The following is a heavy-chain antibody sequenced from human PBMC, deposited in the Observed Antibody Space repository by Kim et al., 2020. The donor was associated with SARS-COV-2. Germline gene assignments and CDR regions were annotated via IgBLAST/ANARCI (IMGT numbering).Heavy chain of an antibody. Sequence: SETLSLTCTVSGGSISSGGYYWSWIRQHPGKGLEWIGYIYYSGSTYYNPSLKSRVTISVDTSKNQFSLKLSSVTAADTAVYYCARGNYDYVWGSPQDYYYYGMDVWGQGTTVTVSS. CDR3: ARGNYDYVWGSPQDYYYYGMDV. D-gene: IGHD3-16*01. V-gene: IGHV4-31*03. CDR1: GGSISSGGYY. J-gene: IGHJ6*02. CDR2: IYYSGST.